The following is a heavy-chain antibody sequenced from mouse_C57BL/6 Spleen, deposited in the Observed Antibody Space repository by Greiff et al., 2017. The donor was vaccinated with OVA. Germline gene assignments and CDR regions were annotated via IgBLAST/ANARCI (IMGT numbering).Heavy chain of an antibody. J-gene: IGHJ4*01. Sequence: VQLQQSGPELVKPGASVKISCKASGYTFTDYYMNWVKQSHGKSLEWIGDINPNNGGTSYNQKFKGKATLTVDKSSSTAYMELRSLTSEDSAVYYCASGTFITTVGVHYYAMDYWGQGTSVTVSS. CDR2: INPNNGGT. CDR3: ASGTFITTVGVHYYAMDY. V-gene: IGHV1-26*01. CDR1: GYTFTDYY. D-gene: IGHD1-1*01.